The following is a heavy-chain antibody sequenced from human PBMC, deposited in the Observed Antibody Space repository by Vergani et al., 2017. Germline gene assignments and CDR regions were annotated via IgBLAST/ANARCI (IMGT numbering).Heavy chain of an antibody. J-gene: IGHJ5*02. Sequence: QITLKESGPTLVKPTQTLTLSCTFSGFSLSTSGVGVGWIRQPPGKALEWLALIYWNDDKRYSPSLKSRRTITKYTSKNQVVLTMTNMDPVDTAPYYGAHRQGWGYCSGTSCAQVEWFDPWGQGPLVIVSS. CDR1: GFSLSTSGVG. D-gene: IGHD2-2*01. CDR2: IYWNDDK. V-gene: IGHV2-5*01. CDR3: AHRQGWGYCSGTSCAQVEWFDP.